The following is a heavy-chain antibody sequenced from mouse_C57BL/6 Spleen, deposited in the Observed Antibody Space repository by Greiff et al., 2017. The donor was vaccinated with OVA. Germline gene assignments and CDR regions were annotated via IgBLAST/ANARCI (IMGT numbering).Heavy chain of an antibody. CDR1: GFTFSDYG. CDR2: ISSGSSTI. CDR3: TRDYGSGSNYFDY. J-gene: IGHJ2*01. D-gene: IGHD1-1*01. Sequence: EVQVVESGGGLVKPGGSLKLSCAASGFTFSDYGMHWVRQAPEKGLEWVAYISSGSSTIYYADTVKGRFTFSRDNAKNTLFLQMTSLRTEDTAMYYCTRDYGSGSNYFDYWGQGTTLTVSS. V-gene: IGHV5-17*01.